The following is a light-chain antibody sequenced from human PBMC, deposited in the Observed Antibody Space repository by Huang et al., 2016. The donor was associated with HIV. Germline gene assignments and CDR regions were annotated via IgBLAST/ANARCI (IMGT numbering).Light chain of an antibody. V-gene: IGKV3-15*01. Sequence: EVLMTQSPATLSESPGGRVTISCWASQSVRDNLAWFQQKPGQAPRLLLHGSSPRATGGPARFSGSGSGTGFTLTITSLQSEDYAVDYGQQYYTWPRTFGQGTRVE. CDR2: GSS. CDR1: QSVRDN. J-gene: IGKJ1*01. CDR3: QQYYTWPRT.